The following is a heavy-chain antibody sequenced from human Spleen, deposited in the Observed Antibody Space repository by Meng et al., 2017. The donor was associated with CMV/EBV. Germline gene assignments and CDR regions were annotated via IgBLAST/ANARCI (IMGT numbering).Heavy chain of an antibody. J-gene: IGHJ4*02. CDR3: ARVILRGAFPPSFAY. D-gene: IGHD3-9*01. V-gene: IGHV1-8*01. Sequence: ASVKVSCKASGYTFTSYDINWVRQATGQGLEWMGWMNPNSGNTGYAQKFQGRVTMTRDTSISTAYMELSRLRSDDTAVYYCARVILRGAFPPSFAYWGQGTLVTVSS. CDR1: GYTFTSYD. CDR2: MNPNSGNT.